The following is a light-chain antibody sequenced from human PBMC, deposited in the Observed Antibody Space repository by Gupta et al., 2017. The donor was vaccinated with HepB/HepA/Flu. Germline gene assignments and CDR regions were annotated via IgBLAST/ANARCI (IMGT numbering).Light chain of an antibody. Sequence: EIVLTQSPATLSLSPGARATLTCRASQTIRDYLAWYQQQPGQAPRLLIYDASNRATGIPARFSGSGSGTDFTLTISNLEPEDCAVYYCQQRGNWPPTFGGGTKVEIK. CDR3: QQRGNWPPT. J-gene: IGKJ4*01. CDR1: QTIRDY. CDR2: DAS. V-gene: IGKV3-11*01.